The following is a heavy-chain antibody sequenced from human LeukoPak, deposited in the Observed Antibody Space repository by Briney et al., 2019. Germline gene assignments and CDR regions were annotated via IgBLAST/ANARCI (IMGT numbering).Heavy chain of an antibody. D-gene: IGHD2-21*02. V-gene: IGHV1-2*02. CDR1: GYTFTCYY. CDR2: INPNSGGT. CDR3: ARARPYCGGDCYRTFDY. J-gene: IGHJ4*02. Sequence: ASVKVSCKASGYTFTCYYMHWVRQAPGQGLEWMGWINPNSGGTNYAQKFRGRVTMTRDTSISTAYMELSRLRSDDTAVYYCARARPYCGGDCYRTFDYWGQGTLVTVSS.